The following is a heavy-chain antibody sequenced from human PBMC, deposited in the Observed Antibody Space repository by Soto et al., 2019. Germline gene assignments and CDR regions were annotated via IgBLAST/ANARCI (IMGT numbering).Heavy chain of an antibody. CDR2: VNAGNGYT. D-gene: IGHD5-18*01. J-gene: IGHJ4*02. CDR3: ARGAHTYGYVFDY. Sequence: QVPLVQSGAEVKKPGASVKVSCRSSGYTFTSNAIHWVRQAPGQSLEGMGWVNAGNGYTKYLQNFQGRVTITSETSASTAYMELNSLRSEDTAVYYCARGAHTYGYVFDYWGQGTLVTVSS. V-gene: IGHV1-3*01. CDR1: GYTFTSNA.